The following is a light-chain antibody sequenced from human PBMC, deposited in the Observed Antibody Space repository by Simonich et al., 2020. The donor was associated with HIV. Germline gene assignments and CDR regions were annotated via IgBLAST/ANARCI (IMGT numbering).Light chain of an antibody. Sequence: QSALTQPASVSGSPGQSVTISCTGTSSDVGSYNFVSWYHQHPGKAPKLMIYEGSKRPSGVSNRFSGSKSGNTASLTISGLEAEDEADYYCCSYAGSSPSVVFGGGTKLTVL. V-gene: IGLV2-23*01. CDR2: EGS. CDR3: CSYAGSSPSVV. CDR1: SSDVGSYNF. J-gene: IGLJ2*01.